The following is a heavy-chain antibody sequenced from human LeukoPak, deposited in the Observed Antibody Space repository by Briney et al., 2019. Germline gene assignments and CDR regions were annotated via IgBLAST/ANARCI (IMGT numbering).Heavy chain of an antibody. CDR1: GGSFSGYY. CDR3: AQEVYHSSTSCRFDY. V-gene: IGHV4-34*01. CDR2: INHSGST. J-gene: IGHJ4*02. D-gene: IGHD2-2*01. Sequence: PSETLSLTCAVYGGSFSGYYWSWIRQPPGKGLEWIGEINHSGSTNYNPSLKSRVTISVDTSKNQFSLKLSSVTAADTAIYYCAQEVYHSSTSCRFDYWGQGTPVTVSP.